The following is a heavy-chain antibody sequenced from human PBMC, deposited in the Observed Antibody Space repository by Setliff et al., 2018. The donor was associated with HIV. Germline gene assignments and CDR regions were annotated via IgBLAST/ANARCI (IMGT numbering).Heavy chain of an antibody. Sequence: SVKVSCKASGGTFSTYAVSWVRQAPGHGLEWMGGIIPIFGTPNYAQKFQGRVTITADESTGTAYMELSNLRSEDTAMYYCAKDVRAGLDLSPSDIWGQGTMVTVS. J-gene: IGHJ3*02. V-gene: IGHV1-69*13. CDR2: IIPIFGTP. CDR1: GGTFSTYA. CDR3: AKDVRAGLDLSPSDI. D-gene: IGHD4-17*01.